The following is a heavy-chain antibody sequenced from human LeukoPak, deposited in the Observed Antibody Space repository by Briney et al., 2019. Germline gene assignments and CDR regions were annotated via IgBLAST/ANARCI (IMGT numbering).Heavy chain of an antibody. J-gene: IGHJ3*02. Sequence: GGSLRLSCAASGFTFSSYEMNWVRQAPGKGLEWVSYISSSGSTIYYADSVKGRFTISRDNSKNTLYLQMDSLRAEDMAVYYCARVAGNLRRHDAFDIWGQGTMVTVSS. V-gene: IGHV3-48*03. CDR1: GFTFSSYE. CDR3: ARVAGNLRRHDAFDI. CDR2: ISSSGSTI. D-gene: IGHD3-10*01.